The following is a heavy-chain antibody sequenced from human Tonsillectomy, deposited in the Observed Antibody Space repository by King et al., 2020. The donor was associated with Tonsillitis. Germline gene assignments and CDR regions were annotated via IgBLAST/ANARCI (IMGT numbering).Heavy chain of an antibody. CDR1: GGSVSFSSTY. J-gene: IGHJ4*02. CDR2: IYYSGNS. D-gene: IGHD1-26*01. Sequence: QLQESGPGLVKPSETLSLTCTVSGGSVSFSSTYWGWIRQSPGKGLEWIGSIYYSGNSYYNPSLKSRATISVDTSKNQFSLKLSSVTAADTAVNYCARHGSATYDYWGQGTLVTVSS. V-gene: IGHV4-39*01. CDR3: ARHGSATYDY.